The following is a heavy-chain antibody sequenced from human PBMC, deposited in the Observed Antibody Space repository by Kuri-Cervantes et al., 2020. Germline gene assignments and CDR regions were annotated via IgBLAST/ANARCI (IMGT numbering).Heavy chain of an antibody. Sequence: ASVKVSCKASGYTFTSYGISWVRQATGQGLEWMGWMNPNSGNTGYAQKFQGRVTMTRNTSISTAYMELSSLRSEDTAVYYCARDLQSVAGDTWTDAFDIWGQGAMVTVSS. CDR3: ARDLQSVAGDTWTDAFDI. CDR1: GYTFTSYG. J-gene: IGHJ3*02. V-gene: IGHV1-8*02. D-gene: IGHD6-19*01. CDR2: MNPNSGNT.